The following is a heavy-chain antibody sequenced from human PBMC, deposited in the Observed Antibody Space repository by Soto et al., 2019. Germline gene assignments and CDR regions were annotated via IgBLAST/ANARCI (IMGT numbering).Heavy chain of an antibody. CDR3: AKDGKIAAAGTWVKYFDY. V-gene: IGHV3-23*01. CDR1: GFTFSSYA. CDR2: ISGSGDKT. D-gene: IGHD6-13*01. J-gene: IGHJ4*02. Sequence: LRRSCAASGFTFSSYAMGWVRQAPGKGLEWVSAISGSGDKTYYADSVKGRFTISRDNSKNTLYLQMNSLRAEDTAVYYCAKDGKIAAAGTWVKYFDYWGQGTLVTVSS.